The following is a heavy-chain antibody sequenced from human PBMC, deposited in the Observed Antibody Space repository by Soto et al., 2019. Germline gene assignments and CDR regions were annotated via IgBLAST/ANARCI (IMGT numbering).Heavy chain of an antibody. V-gene: IGHV3-48*01. CDR2: ISSSSSTI. D-gene: IGHD2-15*01. CDR1: GFTFSSYS. J-gene: IGHJ3*02. Sequence: EVQLVESGGGLVQPRGSLRLSCAASGFTFSSYSMNWVRQAPGKGLEWVSYISSSSSTIYYADSVKGRFTISRDNAKNSLYLQMNSLRAEDTAVYYCARSDSDAFDIWGQGTMVTVSS. CDR3: ARSDSDAFDI.